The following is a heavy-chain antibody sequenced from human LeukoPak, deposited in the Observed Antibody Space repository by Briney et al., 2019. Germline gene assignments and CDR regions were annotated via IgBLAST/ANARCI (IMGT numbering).Heavy chain of an antibody. Sequence: PGGSLRLSCTASGFTFSSYGMHWVRQAPGQGLEWVAFIRYDGSNKYYADSVKGRFTISRDNSKNTLYLQMNSLSAEDTAVYYCAKDRSRIAAAGTPFDYWGQGTLVTVSS. D-gene: IGHD6-13*01. CDR3: AKDRSRIAAAGTPFDY. V-gene: IGHV3-30*02. J-gene: IGHJ4*02. CDR2: IRYDGSNK. CDR1: GFTFSSYG.